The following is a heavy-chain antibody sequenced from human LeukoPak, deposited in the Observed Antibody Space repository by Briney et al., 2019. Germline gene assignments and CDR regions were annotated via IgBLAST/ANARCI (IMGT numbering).Heavy chain of an antibody. V-gene: IGHV3-48*03. CDR1: GFTISSHD. D-gene: IGHD6-19*01. J-gene: IGHJ4*02. CDR3: AREENTSGWYSKFDY. CDR2: ISSSGSTI. Sequence: GSLRLSWAASGFTISSHDMNWVRQAQGKGLEWVSYISSSGSTIYYADSVKGRFTISRDNAKNSLYLQMSSLRAEDTAIYYCAREENTSGWYSKFDYWAQGTLVTVSS.